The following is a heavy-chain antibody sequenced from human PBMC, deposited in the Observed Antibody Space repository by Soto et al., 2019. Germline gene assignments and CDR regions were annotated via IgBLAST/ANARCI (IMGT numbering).Heavy chain of an antibody. CDR1: GGSISSGGYY. D-gene: IGHD3-22*01. CDR2: VYYGGTT. CDR3: FTCHYDSRGYYSDY. J-gene: IGHJ4*02. Sequence: QVQLQESGPGLVKPSQTLSLTCTVSGGSISSGGYYWSWIRQHPGKGLEWIGYVYYGGTTYYNPSLKSRATISVDTSKNQFSLKLSSVTAADTAVYFCFTCHYDSRGYYSDYWGQGTLVTVSS. V-gene: IGHV4-31*03.